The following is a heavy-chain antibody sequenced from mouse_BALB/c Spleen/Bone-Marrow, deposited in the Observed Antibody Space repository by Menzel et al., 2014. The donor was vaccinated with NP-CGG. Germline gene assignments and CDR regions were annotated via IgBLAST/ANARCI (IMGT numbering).Heavy chain of an antibody. D-gene: IGHD2-1*01. V-gene: IGHV1S56*01. J-gene: IGHJ2*01. CDR1: GYTFTSCY. Sequence: QVQLQQSGPELVKPGASVKMSCKASGYTFTSCYIHWVKQSPGQGLEWIGWIYPGDGSTEYNEKFKGKTTLTADKSSSTAYMLLSSLTSEDSAIYFCARPDGNYESYFDYWGQGTTLPVSS. CDR2: IYPGDGST. CDR3: ARPDGNYESYFDY.